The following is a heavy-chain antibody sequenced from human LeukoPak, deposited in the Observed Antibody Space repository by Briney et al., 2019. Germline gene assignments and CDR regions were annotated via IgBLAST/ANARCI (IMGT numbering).Heavy chain of an antibody. Sequence: PSQTLSLTCTVSGGSLSSGSYYWRWLRQPAGRGLEWVGRIYTSGSTNYTPSLQTRVTISVDTSNNQFSLKLSSVTAADTAVYYCAREVPDSSSWSKFDYWGQGTLVTVSS. D-gene: IGHD6-13*01. J-gene: IGHJ4*02. CDR3: AREVPDSSSWSKFDY. CDR2: IYTSGST. V-gene: IGHV4-61*02. CDR1: GGSLSSGSYY.